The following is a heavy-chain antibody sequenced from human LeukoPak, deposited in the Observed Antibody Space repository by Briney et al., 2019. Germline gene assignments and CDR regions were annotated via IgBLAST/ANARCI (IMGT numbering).Heavy chain of an antibody. CDR1: GFTLSSYW. J-gene: IGHJ4*02. Sequence: GGSLRLSCAASGFTLSSYWMSWVRQAPGKGLEWVSVIYSGGSTYYADSVKGRFTISRDNSKNTLYLQMNSLRAEDTAVYYCAREYVVRGVVPGHWGQGTLVTVSS. CDR3: AREYVVRGVVPGH. D-gene: IGHD3-10*01. CDR2: IYSGGST. V-gene: IGHV3-66*01.